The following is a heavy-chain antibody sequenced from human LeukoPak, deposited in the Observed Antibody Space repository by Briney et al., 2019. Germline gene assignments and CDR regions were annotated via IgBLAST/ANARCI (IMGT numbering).Heavy chain of an antibody. CDR2: ISGSGGST. CDR3: ARDPNGDYIGTFDM. V-gene: IGHV3-23*01. J-gene: IGHJ3*02. Sequence: PGGSLRLSCAASEFTISSYGMSWVRQAPGKGLEWVSSISGSGGSTQYADSVQGRFAISRDNSKNTLCLQMNSLRVEDTAMYFCARDPNGDYIGTFDMRGRGTMVSVSS. D-gene: IGHD4-17*01. CDR1: EFTISSYG.